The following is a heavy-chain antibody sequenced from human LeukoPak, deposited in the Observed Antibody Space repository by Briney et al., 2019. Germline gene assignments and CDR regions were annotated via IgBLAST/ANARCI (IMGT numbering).Heavy chain of an antibody. CDR3: AKDVTMIVVVLFDY. Sequence: PGGSLRLSCAASGFTFRSYAMSWVRQAPGKGLEGVSAISGSGGSTYYANCVKGRFTISRDNSKNTLYLQMNSLRAEDTAVYYCAKDVTMIVVVLFDYWGQGTLVTVSS. J-gene: IGHJ4*02. V-gene: IGHV3-23*01. CDR2: ISGSGGST. D-gene: IGHD3-22*01. CDR1: GFTFRSYA.